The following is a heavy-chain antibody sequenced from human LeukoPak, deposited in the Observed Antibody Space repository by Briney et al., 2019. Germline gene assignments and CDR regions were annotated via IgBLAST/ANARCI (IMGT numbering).Heavy chain of an antibody. J-gene: IGHJ4*02. V-gene: IGHV4-59*08. D-gene: IGHD1-26*01. CDR2: IHDSGST. CDR1: GGSIRSYY. CDR3: ARHLNAGSYPLDH. Sequence: SETLSLTCTVSGGSIRSYYWSWIRQPPGKGLEWIAHIHDSGSTSYNPSLMSRLTMSVDTSKNQSSLRLSSVTAADAAVYYCARHLNAGSYPLDHWGQGTPVTVSA.